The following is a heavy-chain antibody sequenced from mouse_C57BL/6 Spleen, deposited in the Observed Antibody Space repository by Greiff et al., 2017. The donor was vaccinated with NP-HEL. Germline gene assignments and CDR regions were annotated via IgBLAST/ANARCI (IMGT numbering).Heavy chain of an antibody. J-gene: IGHJ2*01. CDR3: AKVSYDY. CDR2: IDPSDSYT. D-gene: IGHD1-1*01. CDR1: GYTFTSYW. Sequence: QVQLQQPGAELVKPGASVKLSCKASGYTFTSYWMQWVKQRPGQGLEWIGEIDPSDSYTNYNQKFKGKATLTVDTSSSTAYMQLSSLTSEDSAVYYCAKVSYDYWGQGTTLTVSS. V-gene: IGHV1-50*01.